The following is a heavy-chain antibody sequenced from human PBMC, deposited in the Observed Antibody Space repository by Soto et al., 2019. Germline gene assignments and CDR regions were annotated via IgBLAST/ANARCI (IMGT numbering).Heavy chain of an antibody. CDR3: AQSPRSIVGATISYFDY. J-gene: IGHJ4*02. CDR2: ISGSGGST. Sequence: QLGGSLRLSCAASGFTFSSYAMSWVRQAPGKGLEWVSAISGSGGSTYYADSVKGRFTISRDNSKNTLYLQMNSLRAEDTAVYYCAQSPRSIVGATISYFDYWGQGTLVTVSS. D-gene: IGHD1-26*01. V-gene: IGHV3-23*01. CDR1: GFTFSSYA.